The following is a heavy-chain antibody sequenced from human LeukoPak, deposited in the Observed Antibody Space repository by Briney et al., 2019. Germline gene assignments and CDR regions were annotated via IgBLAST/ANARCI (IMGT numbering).Heavy chain of an antibody. V-gene: IGHV3-20*04. Sequence: GRSLRPSCAPSGFTFDDFGMSSVRQGPGKGLEWVSGINWNGGRTGYADSVKGRVTISRDNAKKSLYLQMKSLRAEDTALYYCARAPMTTVTTIDYWGQGTLVTVSS. D-gene: IGHD4-17*01. CDR1: GFTFDDFG. CDR2: INWNGGRT. J-gene: IGHJ4*02. CDR3: ARAPMTTVTTIDY.